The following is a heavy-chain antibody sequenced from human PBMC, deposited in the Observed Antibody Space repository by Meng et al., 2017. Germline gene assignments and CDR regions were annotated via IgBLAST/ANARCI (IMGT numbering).Heavy chain of an antibody. CDR3: SGHVDY. CDR1: GFTFSNDW. Sequence: VQVVEPGGGFVKPGGSLSLSCAASGFTFSNDWMTWVRQAPGKGLEWIGRMKSNVDGGTVDYAAAVKGRFFISRDDSENTFYLQMNSLKTEDTAVYYCSGHVDYWGHGTLVTVSS. V-gene: IGHV3-15*01. CDR2: MKSNVDGGTV. J-gene: IGHJ4*01.